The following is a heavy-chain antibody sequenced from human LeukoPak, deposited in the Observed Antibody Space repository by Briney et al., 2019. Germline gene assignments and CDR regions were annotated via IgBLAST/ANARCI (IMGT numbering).Heavy chain of an antibody. D-gene: IGHD6-13*01. J-gene: IGHJ1*01. CDR1: GYTFTSYD. V-gene: IGHV1-8*03. Sequence: ASVKVSCKASGYTFTSYDINWVRQATGQGLEWMGWMNPSSGNTGYAQKFQGRVTITRNTSISTAYMELSSLRSEDTAVYYCARFTVEGYSSSWYTEYFQHWGQGTLVTVSS. CDR2: MNPSSGNT. CDR3: ARFTVEGYSSSWYTEYFQH.